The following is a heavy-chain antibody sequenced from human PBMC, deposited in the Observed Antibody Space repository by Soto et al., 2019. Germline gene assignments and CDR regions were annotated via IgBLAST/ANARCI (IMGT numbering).Heavy chain of an antibody. CDR1: GGTFSSYA. V-gene: IGHV1-69*13. D-gene: IGHD2-2*01. Sequence: SVKVSCKASGGTFSSYAISWVRQAPGRGPEWVGGVIPIFGTANYAQKFQGRVTITADESTSTAYMELSSLRSEDTAVYYCARDLVADIVVVPAAGFYDPWGQGTLVTVSS. CDR3: ARDLVADIVVVPAAGFYDP. CDR2: VIPIFGTA. J-gene: IGHJ5*02.